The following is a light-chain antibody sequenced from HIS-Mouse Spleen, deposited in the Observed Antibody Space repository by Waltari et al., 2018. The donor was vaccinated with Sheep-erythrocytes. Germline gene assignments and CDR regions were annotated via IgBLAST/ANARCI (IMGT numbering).Light chain of an antibody. CDR2: DVS. Sequence: QSALTQPRSVSGSPGQSVTIPCTGTSSDVGGYNYVSVYPQHPGKAPKLMIYDVSKRPSGVPDRFSGSKSGNTASLTISGLQAEDEADYYCCSYAGSYNHVFATGTKVTVL. CDR1: SSDVGGYNY. J-gene: IGLJ1*01. CDR3: CSYAGSYNHV. V-gene: IGLV2-11*01.